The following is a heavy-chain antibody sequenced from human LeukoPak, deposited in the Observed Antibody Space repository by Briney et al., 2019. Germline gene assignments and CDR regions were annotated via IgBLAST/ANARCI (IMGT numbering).Heavy chain of an antibody. V-gene: IGHV3-20*01. D-gene: IGHD6-13*01. Sequence: GGTLRLSCAASGFTFSSYGMSWVRQAPGKGLEWVSGINWNGGSTGYADSVKGRFTISRDNAKNSLYLQMNSLRAEDTALYHCARRAAANWFDPWGQGTLVTVSS. CDR3: ARRAAANWFDP. CDR1: GFTFSSYG. J-gene: IGHJ5*02. CDR2: INWNGGST.